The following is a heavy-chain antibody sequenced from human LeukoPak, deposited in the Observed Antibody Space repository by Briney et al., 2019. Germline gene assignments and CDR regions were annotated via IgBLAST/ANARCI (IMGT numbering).Heavy chain of an antibody. D-gene: IGHD5-18*01. Sequence: GGSLRLSCVGSGFSFSSSAMSWVRQTPGKGLEWVSSITGNGATTSYSDSVKGRFTISRDNSKNTPSLQMSSLRVEDTAVYFCAKERRRVDTEMVRSYYFENWGQGTLVTVSS. CDR2: ITGNGATT. V-gene: IGHV3-23*01. J-gene: IGHJ4*02. CDR3: AKERRRVDTEMVRSYYFEN. CDR1: GFSFSSSA.